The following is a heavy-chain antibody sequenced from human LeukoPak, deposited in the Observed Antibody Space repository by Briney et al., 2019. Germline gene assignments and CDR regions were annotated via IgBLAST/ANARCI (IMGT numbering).Heavy chain of an antibody. J-gene: IGHJ3*02. V-gene: IGHV4-59*01. CDR1: GGSISSYY. D-gene: IGHD2-15*01. CDR3: ARWSSDAFDI. CDR2: IYYSGST. Sequence: KASETLSLTCTVSGGSISSYYWSWIRQPPGKGLEWIGYIYYSGSTNYNPSLTSRVTISVDTSKNQFSLKLSSVTAADTAVYYCARWSSDAFDIWGQGTMVTVSS.